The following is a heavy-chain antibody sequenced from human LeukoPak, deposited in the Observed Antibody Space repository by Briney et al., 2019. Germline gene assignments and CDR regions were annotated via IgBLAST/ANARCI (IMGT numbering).Heavy chain of an antibody. CDR3: ASLSGSSDY. Sequence: GGSLRLSCAASGFTFSSYSMNWVRQAPGKGLEWVSYISSSSSTIYYAGSVKGRFTISRDNAKNSLYLQMNSLRAEDTAVYYCASLSGSSDYWGQGTLVTVSS. J-gene: IGHJ4*02. V-gene: IGHV3-48*01. CDR2: ISSSSSTI. D-gene: IGHD1-26*01. CDR1: GFTFSSYS.